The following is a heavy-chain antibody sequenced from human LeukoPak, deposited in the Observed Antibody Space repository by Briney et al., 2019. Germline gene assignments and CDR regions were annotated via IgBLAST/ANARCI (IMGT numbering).Heavy chain of an antibody. CDR2: FDPEDGET. CDR3: ATVDCSGGSCYLDY. D-gene: IGHD2-15*01. Sequence: ASVKVSCKVSGYTLTELSMHWVRQAPGKGLEWMGGFDPEDGETIYAQKFQGRVTMTEDTSIDTAYMELSSLRSEDTAVYYCATVDCSGGSCYLDYWGQGTLVTVSS. J-gene: IGHJ4*02. V-gene: IGHV1-24*01. CDR1: GYTLTELS.